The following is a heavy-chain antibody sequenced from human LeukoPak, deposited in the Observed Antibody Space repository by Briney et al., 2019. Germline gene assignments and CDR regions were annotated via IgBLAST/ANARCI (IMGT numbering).Heavy chain of an antibody. CDR2: ISSFNSYI. J-gene: IGHJ6*03. V-gene: IGHV3-21*01. D-gene: IGHD2-2*01. Sequence: GGSLRLSCVGSGFSFGSYWMHWVRQAPGKGPEWVSSISSFNSYIYYADSVKGRFTISRDNAKNSLHLQMNSLRVEDTGVYYCARDPSPRTSYYYYYMDVWGKGTTVTVSS. CDR1: GFSFGSYW. CDR3: ARDPSPRTSYYYYYMDV.